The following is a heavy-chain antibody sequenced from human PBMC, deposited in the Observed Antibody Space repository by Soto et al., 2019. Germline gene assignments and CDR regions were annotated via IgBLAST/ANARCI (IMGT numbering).Heavy chain of an antibody. CDR3: ANNGSSGYHRNY. Sequence: GGSLRLSCAASGFTFSSYSMNWVRQAPGKGLEWVSYISSSSSIYYADSVKGRFTISRDNAKNSLYLQMNSLRDEDTAVYYCANNGSSGYHRNYWGQGDLVTVSS. D-gene: IGHD3-22*01. V-gene: IGHV3-48*02. CDR1: GFTFSSYS. CDR2: ISSSSSI. J-gene: IGHJ4*02.